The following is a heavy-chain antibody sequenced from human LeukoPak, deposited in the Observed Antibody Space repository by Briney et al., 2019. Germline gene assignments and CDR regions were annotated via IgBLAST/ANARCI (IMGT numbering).Heavy chain of an antibody. CDR2: INSDGSRT. D-gene: IGHD5/OR15-5a*01. CDR1: GFTFSSYW. CDR3: ARGGPVKSIYDPHWYDP. J-gene: IGHJ5*02. V-gene: IGHV3-74*01. Sequence: PGGSLRLSCAASGFTFSSYWLHWLRQTPGKGLAWVSRINSDGSRTNYADSVKGRFTSSRDNAKNTLYLQMNSLRVEDTAVYSCARGGPVKSIYDPHWYDPWGQGTLVTVSS.